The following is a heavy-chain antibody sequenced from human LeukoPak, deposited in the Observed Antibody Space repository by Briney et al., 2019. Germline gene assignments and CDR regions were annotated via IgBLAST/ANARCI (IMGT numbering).Heavy chain of an antibody. CDR1: GFTLSDHY. V-gene: IGHV3-15*07. Sequence: PGGSLRLSCAASGFTLSDHYMDWVRQAPGKGLEWVGRIKSKTDGGTTDYAAPVKGRFTISRDDSKNTLYLQMNSLKTEDTAVYYCTTDYGGRGDYWGQGTLVTVSS. CDR2: IKSKTDGGTT. D-gene: IGHD4-17*01. CDR3: TTDYGGRGDY. J-gene: IGHJ4*02.